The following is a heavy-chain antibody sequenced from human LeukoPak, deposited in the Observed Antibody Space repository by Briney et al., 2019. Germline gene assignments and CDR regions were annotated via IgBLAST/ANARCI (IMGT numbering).Heavy chain of an antibody. CDR2: MSRSGDII. V-gene: IGHV3-48*01. J-gene: IGHJ4*02. CDR1: GFTFSSYS. Sequence: GGSLRLSCAASGFTFSSYSMNWVRQVPGKGLESVSYMSRSGDIIYYADSVKGRFTISRDNAKNSLYLQMNSLRAEDTAVYYCARDVYYGSGSPRLDYWGQGTLVTVSS. D-gene: IGHD3-10*01. CDR3: ARDVYYGSGSPRLDY.